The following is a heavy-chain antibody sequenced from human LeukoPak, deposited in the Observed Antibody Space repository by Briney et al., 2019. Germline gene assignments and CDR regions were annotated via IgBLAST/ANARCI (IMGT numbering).Heavy chain of an antibody. CDR2: INHSGST. J-gene: IGHJ4*02. Sequence: SETLSLTCAVYGGSFSGYYWSWIRQPPGKGLEWIGEINHSGSTNYNPSLKSRVTISVDTSKNQFSLKLSSVTAADTAVYYCARGSLAQTGYSSSRRPYYFDYWGQGTLVTVSS. CDR3: ARGSLAQTGYSSSRRPYYFDY. V-gene: IGHV4-34*01. D-gene: IGHD6-13*01. CDR1: GGSFSGYY.